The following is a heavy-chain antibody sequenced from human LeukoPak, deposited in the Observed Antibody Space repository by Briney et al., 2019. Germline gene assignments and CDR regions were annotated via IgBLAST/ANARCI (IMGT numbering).Heavy chain of an antibody. CDR2: ISYDGSNK. V-gene: IGHV3-30-3*01. D-gene: IGHD2-2*01. CDR1: GFTFSSYA. J-gene: IGHJ4*02. Sequence: PGGSLRLSCAASGFTFSSYAMHWVRQAPGKGLEWVAVISYDGSNKYYADSVKGRFTISRDNSKNTLYLQMNSLRAEDTTVYYCARTYQTGVDCLDYWGQGTLVTVSS. CDR3: ARTYQTGVDCLDY.